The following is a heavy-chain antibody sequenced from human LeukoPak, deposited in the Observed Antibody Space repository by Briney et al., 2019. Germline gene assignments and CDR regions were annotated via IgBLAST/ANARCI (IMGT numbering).Heavy chain of an antibody. CDR2: IYGGGKT. Sequence: PGGSLRLSCAPSGFIVSTSYLSWVRQASGKGLEWVSIIYGGGKTYYADSVKGRFTTSRDNAKNTLYLQMSSVRVEDTAVYYCARDVVIGASYDYGDYVPFQHWGQGTLVTVSS. J-gene: IGHJ1*01. V-gene: IGHV3-53*05. CDR3: ARDVVIGASYDYGDYVPFQH. CDR1: GFIVSTSY. D-gene: IGHD4-17*01.